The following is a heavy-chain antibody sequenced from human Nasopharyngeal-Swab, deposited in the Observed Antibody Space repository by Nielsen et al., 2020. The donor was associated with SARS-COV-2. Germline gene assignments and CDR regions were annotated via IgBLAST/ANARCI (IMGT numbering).Heavy chain of an antibody. Sequence: SATLSLTCTGSDGSLSSGGSSWRWILPHPWKGLEWIGYIYYSGSTYYPPSLKSRATISVDTSKNQFSLKLSSVTAADTAVYYCARARITMIVEVDAIDIWGQGTVVTVSS. CDR1: DGSLSSGGSS. J-gene: IGHJ3*02. CDR2: IYYSGST. V-gene: IGHV4-31*03. D-gene: IGHD3-22*01. CDR3: ARARITMIVEVDAIDI.